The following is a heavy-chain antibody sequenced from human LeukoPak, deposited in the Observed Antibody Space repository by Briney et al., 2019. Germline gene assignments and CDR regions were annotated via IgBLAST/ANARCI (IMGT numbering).Heavy chain of an antibody. J-gene: IGHJ4*02. D-gene: IGHD4-17*01. CDR3: ARSGLRPDYGDYAVDY. CDR1: GGSISSYY. V-gene: IGHV4-4*07. Sequence: SETLSLTCTVSGGSISSYYWSWVRQPAGKGLEWIGRIYTSGSTNYNPSLKSRVTMSVDTSKNQFSLKLSSVTAADTAVYYCARSGLRPDYGDYAVDYWGQGTLVTVSS. CDR2: IYTSGST.